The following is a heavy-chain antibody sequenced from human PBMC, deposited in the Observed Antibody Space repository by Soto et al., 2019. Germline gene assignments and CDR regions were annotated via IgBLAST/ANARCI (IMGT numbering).Heavy chain of an antibody. Sequence: GGSLRLSCAASGFTFSSYSMNWVRQAPGKGLEWVSSISSSSSYIYYADSVKGRFTISRDNAKNSLYLQMNSLRAEDTAVYYCARAGTARSAFDIWGQGTMVTVSS. J-gene: IGHJ3*02. CDR1: GFTFSSYS. D-gene: IGHD6-6*01. CDR2: ISSSSSYI. CDR3: ARAGTARSAFDI. V-gene: IGHV3-21*01.